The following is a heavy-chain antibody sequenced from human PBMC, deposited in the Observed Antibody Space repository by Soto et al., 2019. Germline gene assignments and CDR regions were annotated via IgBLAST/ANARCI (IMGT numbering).Heavy chain of an antibody. CDR3: ASCTVKDYYYYYYMDG. V-gene: IGHV1-69*02. D-gene: IGHD4-17*01. CDR1: GGTFSSYT. Sequence: SVKVSCKASGGTFSSYTISWVRQAPGQGLEWMGRIIPILGIANYSQKFQGRVTITADKPTSTAYMELSSLRSEDTAVYYCASCTVKDYYYYYYMDGWGKGTTVTVSS. J-gene: IGHJ6*03. CDR2: IIPILGIA.